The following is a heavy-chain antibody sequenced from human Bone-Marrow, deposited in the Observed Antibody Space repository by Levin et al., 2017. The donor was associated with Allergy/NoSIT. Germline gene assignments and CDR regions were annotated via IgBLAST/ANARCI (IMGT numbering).Heavy chain of an antibody. D-gene: IGHD3-22*01. Sequence: PGGSLRLSCAASGFTFSSYGMHWVRQAPGKGLEWVAVISYDGSNKYYADSVKGRFTISRDNSKNTLYLQMNSLRAEDTAVYYCAKAPNTMIVVVITYFDYWGQGTLVTVSS. CDR3: AKAPNTMIVVVITYFDY. J-gene: IGHJ4*02. V-gene: IGHV3-30*18. CDR2: ISYDGSNK. CDR1: GFTFSSYG.